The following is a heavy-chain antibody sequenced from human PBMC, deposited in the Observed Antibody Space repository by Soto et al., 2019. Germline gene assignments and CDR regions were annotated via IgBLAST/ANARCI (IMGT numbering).Heavy chain of an antibody. V-gene: IGHV3-11*01. CDR2: IDSDDGTT. D-gene: IGHD6-13*01. Sequence: GSLRLSCTASGFDFGDYYMSWIRQAPGKGLEWVSYIDSDDGTTYYTDSVKGRFTISRDNAKNSLYLQMNSLRVDDTALYYCVRPYYSSSWFPFDRWGQGTLVTGSS. CDR1: GFDFGDYY. CDR3: VRPYYSSSWFPFDR. J-gene: IGHJ4*02.